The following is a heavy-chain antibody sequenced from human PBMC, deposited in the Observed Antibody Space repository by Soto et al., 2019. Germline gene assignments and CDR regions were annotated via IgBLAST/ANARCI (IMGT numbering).Heavy chain of an antibody. CDR3: ARRARAGYCSGGTCYSDAFDV. CDR2: LYYSGST. Sequence: QLQLQESGPGLVKPSETLSLTCTVSGDSISSSNYYWGWIRQPPGKGLEWIGNLYYSGSTYYNPSLKSRVTITVDTSNNQYSLKLSSVTAADTAVYYCARRARAGYCSGGTCYSDAFDVWGQGTMVTVSS. D-gene: IGHD2-15*01. CDR1: GDSISSSNYY. V-gene: IGHV4-39*01. J-gene: IGHJ3*01.